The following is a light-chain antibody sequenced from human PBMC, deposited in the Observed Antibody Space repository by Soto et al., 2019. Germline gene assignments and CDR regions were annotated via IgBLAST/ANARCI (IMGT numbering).Light chain of an antibody. CDR1: SNDVGGYNF. J-gene: IGLJ1*01. V-gene: IGLV2-14*01. CDR3: TSYTPSSTPYV. Sequence: QSVLTQPASVSGSPGQSITISCTGTSNDVGGYNFVSWYQQHPGKAPKLIIYDVSHRPSGISNRFSASKSGNTASLTISGLQAEDEADYYYTSYTPSSTPYVFGTGTKVTVL. CDR2: DVS.